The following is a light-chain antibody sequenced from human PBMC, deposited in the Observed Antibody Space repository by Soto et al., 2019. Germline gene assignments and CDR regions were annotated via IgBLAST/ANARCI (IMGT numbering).Light chain of an antibody. V-gene: IGKV1-8*01. CDR3: QQYFSYPLT. CDR1: QSIRSH. CDR2: TAS. Sequence: AIRMTQSPSSFSASTGDRVSITCRARQSIRSHLAWYQVKPGKAPRLLIYTASYLESGVPSRFSGSGSGTDFTLTISSLQSEDFAVYYCQQYFSYPLTFGGGTKVEIK. J-gene: IGKJ4*01.